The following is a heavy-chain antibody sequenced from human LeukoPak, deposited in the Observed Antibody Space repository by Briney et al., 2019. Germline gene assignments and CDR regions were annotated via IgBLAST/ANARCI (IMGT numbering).Heavy chain of an antibody. V-gene: IGHV1-8*01. J-gene: IGHJ6*03. Sequence: AASVKVSCKASGYTFTSYDINWVRQATGQGLEWMGWMNPNSGNTGYAQKFQGRVTMTRNTSISTAYMELSSLRSEDTAVYYCARARPPRGAYYYYYYMDVWAKGPRSPSP. CDR2: MNPNSGNT. CDR1: GYTFTSYD. D-gene: IGHD6-6*01. CDR3: ARARPPRGAYYYYYYMDV.